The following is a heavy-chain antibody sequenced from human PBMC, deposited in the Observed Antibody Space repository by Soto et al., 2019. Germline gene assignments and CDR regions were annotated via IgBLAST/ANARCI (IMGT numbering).Heavy chain of an antibody. D-gene: IGHD5-12*01. CDR2: IDPSDSYT. Sequence: PGESLKISCKGSGYSFTSYWISWVRQMPGKXLEWMGRIDPSDSYTNYSPSFQGHVTISADKSISTAYLQWSSLKASDTAMYYCARPRYRLYQDYYYGMDVWGQGTTVTVSS. V-gene: IGHV5-10-1*01. CDR3: ARPRYRLYQDYYYGMDV. J-gene: IGHJ6*02. CDR1: GYSFTSYW.